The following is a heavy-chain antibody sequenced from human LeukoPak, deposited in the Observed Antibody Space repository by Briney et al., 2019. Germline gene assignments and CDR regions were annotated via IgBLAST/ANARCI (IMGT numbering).Heavy chain of an antibody. J-gene: IGHJ4*02. CDR2: ISAYNGNT. CDR3: ATDLPGDY. CDR1: GYTFTSYG. V-gene: IGHV1-18*01. D-gene: IGHD7-27*01. Sequence: EASVKVSCKASGYTFTSYGISWVRQAPGQGLEWMGWISAYNGNTNYAQKLQGRVTMTEDTSTDTAYMELSSLRSEDTAVYYCATDLPGDYWGQGTLVTVSS.